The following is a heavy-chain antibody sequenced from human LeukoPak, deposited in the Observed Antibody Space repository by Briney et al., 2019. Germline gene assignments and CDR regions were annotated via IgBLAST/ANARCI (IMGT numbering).Heavy chain of an antibody. CDR1: GFSFPNFA. CDR2: IRGSGDRT. J-gene: IGHJ4*02. CDR3: ARDDAVDGGYLDY. V-gene: IGHV3-23*01. D-gene: IGHD6-19*01. Sequence: GGSLRLSCVASGFSFPNFAMTWVRQAPGERLEWVSAIRGSGDRTSYADSLKGRFTISRDKSKNTLYLQMNNLRAEDTAVYYCARDDAVDGGYLDYWGQGALVTVSP.